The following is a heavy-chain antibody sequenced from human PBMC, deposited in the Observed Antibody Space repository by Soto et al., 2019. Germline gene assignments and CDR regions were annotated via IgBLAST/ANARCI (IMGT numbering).Heavy chain of an antibody. CDR1: GYSFNNYW. V-gene: IGHV5-51*01. CDR2: IYPDDSDM. Sequence: YSLNISCKGSGYSFNNYWIAWVRQMPGKGLEWMGIIYPDDSDMRYSPSFQGQVTMSADKSIDTAYLQWSSLRASDTAMYYCARRGHRSDYSVLVDRMDVWSEGTT. CDR3: ARRGHRSDYSVLVDRMDV. D-gene: IGHD3-22*01. J-gene: IGHJ6*02.